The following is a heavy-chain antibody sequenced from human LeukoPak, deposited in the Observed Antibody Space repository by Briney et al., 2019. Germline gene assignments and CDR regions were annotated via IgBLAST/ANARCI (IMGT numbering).Heavy chain of an antibody. CDR1: GGSISSSSYY. CDR3: AGVRGIIGRNWFDP. D-gene: IGHD3-10*01. V-gene: IGHV4-39*01. J-gene: IGHJ5*02. CDR2: IYYSGST. Sequence: KPSETLSLTCTVSGGSISSSSYYWGWIRQPPGKGLEWIGNIYYSGSTYYKPSLKSRVTVSVDTSKNQFSLKLSSVTAADTAVYFCAGVRGIIGRNWFDPWGHGTLVTVSS.